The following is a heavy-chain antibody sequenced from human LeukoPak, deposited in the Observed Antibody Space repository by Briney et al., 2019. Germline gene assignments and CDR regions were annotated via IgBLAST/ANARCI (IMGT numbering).Heavy chain of an antibody. CDR2: ISSSGSTI. CDR1: GFTFSSYE. V-gene: IGHV3-48*03. J-gene: IGHJ4*02. D-gene: IGHD6-13*01. Sequence: PGGSLRLSCAASGFTFSSYEMNWVRQAPGKGLEWVSYISSSGSTIYYADSVKGRFTISRDNAKNSLYLQMNSLRAEDTAVYYCASLGIAAAGTIDYWGQGTLVTVSS. CDR3: ASLGIAAAGTIDY.